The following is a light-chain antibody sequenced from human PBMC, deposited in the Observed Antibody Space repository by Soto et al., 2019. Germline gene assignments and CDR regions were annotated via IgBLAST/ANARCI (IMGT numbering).Light chain of an antibody. V-gene: IGLV2-11*01. CDR3: CSYAGSYTYV. J-gene: IGLJ1*01. CDR1: SSDVGGYNY. CDR2: DVS. Sequence: QSVLTQPHSVSGSPGQSVTISYTGTSSDVGGYNYVSWYQQHPGKAPKLMIYDVSKRPSGVPDRFSGSKSGNTASLTISGLQAEDEADYYCCSYAGSYTYVFGTGTKVTVL.